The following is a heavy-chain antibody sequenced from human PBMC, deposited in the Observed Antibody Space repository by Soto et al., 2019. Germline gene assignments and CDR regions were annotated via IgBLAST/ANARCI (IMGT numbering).Heavy chain of an antibody. CDR2: ISYDGSNK. CDR3: AKALGGRGYYYYGMDV. CDR1: GFTFSSYG. J-gene: IGHJ6*02. Sequence: GGALRLSCAASGFTFSSYGMHWVRQAPGKGLEWVAVISYDGSNKYYADSVKGRFTISRDNSKNTLYLQMNSLRAEDTAVYYCAKALGGRGYYYYGMDVWGQGTTVTVSS. D-gene: IGHD3-16*01. V-gene: IGHV3-30*18.